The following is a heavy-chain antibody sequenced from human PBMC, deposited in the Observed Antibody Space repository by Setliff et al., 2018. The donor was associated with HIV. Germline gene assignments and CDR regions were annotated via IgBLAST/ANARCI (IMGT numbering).Heavy chain of an antibody. D-gene: IGHD3-10*01. Sequence: ASVKVSCKAPGYTFTKYGIIWVRQAPGQGLEWMGWIGADNGNTNYAQKFQGRVTMTTDTSTSTVYMELGSLISDDTAVYYCAREGLWFGDRGYFMDVWGKGTAVTVSS. J-gene: IGHJ6*03. CDR2: IGADNGNT. CDR3: AREGLWFGDRGYFMDV. V-gene: IGHV1-18*04. CDR1: GYTFTKYG.